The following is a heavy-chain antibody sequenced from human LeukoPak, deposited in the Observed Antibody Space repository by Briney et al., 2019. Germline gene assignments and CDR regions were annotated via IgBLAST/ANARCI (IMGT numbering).Heavy chain of an antibody. J-gene: IGHJ4*02. CDR3: ARAAYNSSPDY. CDR2: ISPSSTSI. CDR1: GYSFTNYW. Sequence: GESLKISCKGSGYSFTNYWIGWVRQAPGKGLEWISYISPSSTSIHYADSVKGRFTISRDNAKNSLYLQMNSLRDEDTAVYYCARAAYNSSPDYWGQGTLVTVSS. D-gene: IGHD6-13*01. V-gene: IGHV3-48*02.